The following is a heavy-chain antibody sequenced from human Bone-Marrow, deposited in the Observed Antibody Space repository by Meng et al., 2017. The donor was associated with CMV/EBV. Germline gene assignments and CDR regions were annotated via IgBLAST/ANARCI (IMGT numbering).Heavy chain of an antibody. V-gene: IGHV1-2*02. CDR1: GYTFTGYY. D-gene: IGHD2-2*02. Sequence: ASVKVSCKASGYTFTGYYMHWVRQAPGQGLEWMGWINPNSGGTNYAQKFQGRVTMTRDTSISTAYMELSRLRSDDTAAYYCARSVLRCSSTSSYTSNWFDPWGQGTLVTVSS. J-gene: IGHJ5*02. CDR3: ARSVLRCSSTSSYTSNWFDP. CDR2: INPNSGGT.